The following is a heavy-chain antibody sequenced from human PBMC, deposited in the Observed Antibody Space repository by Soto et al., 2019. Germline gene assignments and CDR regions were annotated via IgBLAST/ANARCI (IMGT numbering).Heavy chain of an antibody. J-gene: IGHJ6*02. CDR2: IDPSDSYS. CDR3: ASYSSGRFGMDV. Sequence: GESLKISCKGSGYSFTSYWISWVRQMPGKGLEWMGRIDPSDSYSNCSPSFQGHVTISADKSISTAYLQWSSLKASDTAMYYCASYSSGRFGMDVWGQGTTVTVSS. CDR1: GYSFTSYW. D-gene: IGHD2-15*01. V-gene: IGHV5-10-1*01.